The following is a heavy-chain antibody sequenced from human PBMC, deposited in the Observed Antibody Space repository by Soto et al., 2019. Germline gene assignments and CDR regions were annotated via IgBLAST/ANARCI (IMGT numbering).Heavy chain of an antibody. CDR1: GGSFSGYY. Sequence: QVQLQQWGAGLLTPSETLSLTCAVYGGSFSGYYWSWIRQPPGKGLEWIGEINHSGSTNYNPSLKSRVTISVDTSKNQFSLKLSSVTAADTAVYYCARASGREYYYGSVDYWGQGTLVTVSS. D-gene: IGHD3-10*01. CDR3: ARASGREYYYGSVDY. J-gene: IGHJ4*02. CDR2: INHSGST. V-gene: IGHV4-34*01.